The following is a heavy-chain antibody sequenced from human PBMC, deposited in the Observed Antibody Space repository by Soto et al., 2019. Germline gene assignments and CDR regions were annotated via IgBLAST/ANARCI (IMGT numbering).Heavy chain of an antibody. V-gene: IGHV4-4*07. CDR1: CGSISGYY. CDR2: IYTCGRT. Sequence: QVQLQESGPGLVKPSETLSLTCTVSCGSISGYYWSWVRQPAGKGLEWIGRIYTCGRTNYNPSLKSRVTMSVDTAKNQFSLKLSSVTAADTAVYYCARVLNGGMAFWGQGTTVTVSS. J-gene: IGHJ6*02. CDR3: ARVLNGGMAF. D-gene: IGHD2-8*01.